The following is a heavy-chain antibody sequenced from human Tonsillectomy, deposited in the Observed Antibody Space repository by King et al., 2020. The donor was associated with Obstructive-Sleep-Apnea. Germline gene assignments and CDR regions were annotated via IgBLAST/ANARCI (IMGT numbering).Heavy chain of an antibody. J-gene: IGHJ5*01. D-gene: IGHD6-13*01. CDR1: GFTFSSYA. CDR2: IIDSGST. Sequence: VQLVESGGGLVQPGGSWRLSCAASGFTFSSYARSWVRQAPGTGVEGVSGIIDSGSTYYAESLKGQFTISRDNSKNTLYLQMNSLRAEDTAIYYCAKDISSSHSPRFESWGQGTLVTVSS. V-gene: IGHV3-23*04. CDR3: AKDISSSHSPRFES.